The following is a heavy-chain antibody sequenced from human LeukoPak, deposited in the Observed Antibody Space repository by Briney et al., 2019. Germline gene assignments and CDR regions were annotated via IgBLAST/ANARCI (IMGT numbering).Heavy chain of an antibody. CDR3: AKEDVVVPADY. Sequence: GGSLRLSCAASGFTFSNAWMSWVRQAPGKGLEWVSAISGSGGSTYYADSVKGRFTISRDNSKNTLYLQMNSLRAEDTAVYYCAKEDVVVPADYWGQGTLVTVSS. CDR2: ISGSGGST. J-gene: IGHJ4*02. D-gene: IGHD2-2*01. CDR1: GFTFSNAW. V-gene: IGHV3-23*01.